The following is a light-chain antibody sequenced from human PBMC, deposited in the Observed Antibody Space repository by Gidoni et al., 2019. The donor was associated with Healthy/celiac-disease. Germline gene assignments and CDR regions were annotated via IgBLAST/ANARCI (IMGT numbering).Light chain of an antibody. V-gene: IGKV4-1*01. J-gene: IGKJ2*01. Sequence: ILLTQPPDSLSVSLGERATINCTSSQIVSYSSNNNNYLAWYQQKPGQPTKLLICGASTRESGVPDRFSGSGSGTDFTLTISSLQAEYVAVYYCQQYYSTPYTFGQGTKLEIK. CDR1: QIVSYSSNNNNY. CDR3: QQYYSTPYT. CDR2: GAS.